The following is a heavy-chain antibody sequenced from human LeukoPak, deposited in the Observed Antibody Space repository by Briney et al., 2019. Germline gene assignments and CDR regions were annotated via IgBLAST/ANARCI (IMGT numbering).Heavy chain of an antibody. J-gene: IGHJ4*02. CDR2: INHSGST. Sequence: SETLSLTCAVYGGSFSGYYWSWIRQPPGKGLEWIGEINHSGSTSYNPSLKSRVTISVDTSKNQFSLKLSSVTAADTAVYYCARLTTGYSYWGQGTLVTVSS. V-gene: IGHV4-34*01. CDR3: ARLTTGYSY. D-gene: IGHD3-9*01. CDR1: GGSFSGYY.